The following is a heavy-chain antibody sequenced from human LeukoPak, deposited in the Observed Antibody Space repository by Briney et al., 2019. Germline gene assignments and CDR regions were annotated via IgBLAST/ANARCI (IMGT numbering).Heavy chain of an antibody. D-gene: IGHD6-19*01. CDR1: GASISRPYW. CDR2: ISHSGNT. V-gene: IGHV4-4*02. J-gene: IGHJ4*02. Sequence: SETLSLTCGVSGASISRPYWWNWVRQPPGKGLEWIAEISHSGNTHYNPSLKSRVIISIDKSKNQVFLKLNSVTAADTAIYYCARDGGSDQYYFDNWGQGTLVTVSS. CDR3: ARDGGSDQYYFDN.